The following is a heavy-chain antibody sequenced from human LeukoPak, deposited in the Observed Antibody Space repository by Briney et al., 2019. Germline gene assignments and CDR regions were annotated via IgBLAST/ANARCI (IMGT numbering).Heavy chain of an antibody. CDR3: ARVFDSGSQAYFYYMDV. CDR1: GGSVRGYY. J-gene: IGHJ6*03. CDR2: IYSSGST. V-gene: IGHV4-59*02. D-gene: IGHD3-10*01. Sequence: PSETLSLTCNVSGGSVRGYYWSWIRQPPGKGLEWIGHIYSSGSTNYNPSLKSRVTMSVDTSKNQFSLKVSSVTAADTAVYYCARVFDSGSQAYFYYMDVWGKGTTVTISS.